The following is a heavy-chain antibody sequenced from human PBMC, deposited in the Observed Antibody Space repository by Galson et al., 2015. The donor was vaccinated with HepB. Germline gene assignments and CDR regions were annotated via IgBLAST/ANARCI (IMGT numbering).Heavy chain of an antibody. D-gene: IGHD3-3*01. CDR1: GYTLTELP. CDR3: ATSGSRFWSGYYAFDY. Sequence: SVKVSCLDSGYTLTELPMHWVRQAPGKGLEWMGGFDPEDGETIYAQKFQGRVTMTEDTSTDTDYMELSSLRSEDAAVYYCATSGSRFWSGYYAFDYWGQGTLVTVSS. J-gene: IGHJ4*02. CDR2: FDPEDGET. V-gene: IGHV1-24*01.